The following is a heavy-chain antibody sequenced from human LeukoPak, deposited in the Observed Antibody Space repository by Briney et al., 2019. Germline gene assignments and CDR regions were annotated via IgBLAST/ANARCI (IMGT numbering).Heavy chain of an antibody. D-gene: IGHD3-16*01. V-gene: IGHV3-23*01. CDR2: ISGGGVTT. Sequence: GGSLRLTCVGSGFTSIAYALTWARQAPGKGLEWVSGISGGGVTTYYADSVKGRFTISRDNSKNTLYLQMNSLRADDTAIYYCARNQQLGGHSYYYYGMDVWGQGTTVTVSS. J-gene: IGHJ6*02. CDR3: ARNQQLGGHSYYYYGMDV. CDR1: GFTSIAYA.